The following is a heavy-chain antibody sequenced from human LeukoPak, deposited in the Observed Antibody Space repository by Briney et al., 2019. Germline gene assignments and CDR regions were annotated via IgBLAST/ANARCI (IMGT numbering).Heavy chain of an antibody. CDR1: GFTFSSYG. J-gene: IGHJ4*02. CDR3: TTDTLIAVTGEGFDY. Sequence: PGGSLRLSCAASGFTFSSYGMHWVRQAPGKGLEWVGRIKSKTDGGTTDYAAPVKGRFTISRDDSKNTLYLQMNSLKTEDTAVYYCTTDTLIAVTGEGFDYWGQGTLVTVSS. V-gene: IGHV3-15*01. CDR2: IKSKTDGGTT. D-gene: IGHD6-19*01.